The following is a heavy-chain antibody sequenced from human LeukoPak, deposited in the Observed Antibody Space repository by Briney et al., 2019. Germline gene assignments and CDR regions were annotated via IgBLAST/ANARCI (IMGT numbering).Heavy chain of an antibody. CDR3: ARGGGDGYNYNTFNI. J-gene: IGHJ3*02. Sequence: AGGSLRLSCAASGFTFSSYEMNWVRQAPGKGLEWVSYISSSGSTIYYADSVEGRFTISRDNAKNSLFLQMNSLRADDTAVYYCARGGGDGYNYNTFNIWGQGTMVTVSS. CDR2: ISSSGSTI. D-gene: IGHD5-24*01. CDR1: GFTFSSYE. V-gene: IGHV3-48*03.